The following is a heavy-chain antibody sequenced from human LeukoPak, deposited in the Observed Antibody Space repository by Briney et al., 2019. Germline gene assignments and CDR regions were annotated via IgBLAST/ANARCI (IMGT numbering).Heavy chain of an antibody. Sequence: ASVKVSCKASGYTFTGDYMHWVRQAPGHGLEWMGWINPNSGGTNYAQKFQGRVTITRDTSISTAYMELSRLRSDDTAVYYCARDPDGYFDYWGQGTLVTVSS. CDR1: GYTFTGDY. CDR2: INPNSGGT. J-gene: IGHJ4*02. CDR3: ARDPDGYFDY. D-gene: IGHD1-14*01. V-gene: IGHV1-2*02.